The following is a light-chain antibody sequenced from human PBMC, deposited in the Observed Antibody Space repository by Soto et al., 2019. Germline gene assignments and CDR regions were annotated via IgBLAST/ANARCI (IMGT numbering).Light chain of an antibody. CDR3: CSYAGHSWV. V-gene: IGLV2-11*01. J-gene: IGLJ3*02. CDR2: DVS. CDR1: SSDVGAYNH. Sequence: QSALTQPRSVSGSPGHPVTISCIGTSSDVGAYNHVSWYQQHPGKGPKLMIYDVSKRPSGVPDRFSGSKSGNTASLTISGLQAEDEADYYCCSYAGHSWVFGGGTKLTVL.